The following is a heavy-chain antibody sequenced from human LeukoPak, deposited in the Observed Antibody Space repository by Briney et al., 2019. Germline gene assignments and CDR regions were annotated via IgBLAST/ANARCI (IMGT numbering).Heavy chain of an antibody. CDR2: ISYSGTI. CDR1: AGSISSRPYY. Sequence: PSETLSLTCTVSAGSISSRPYYWGWVRQPPRKGLEWIGRISYSGTIHYNPSLKSRVTISVDTSKNHFSLRLSSVTAADTAVYYCATLEIGDYYFDYWGQGTLVTVSS. J-gene: IGHJ4*02. CDR3: ATLEIGDYYFDY. D-gene: IGHD2-21*01. V-gene: IGHV4-39*01.